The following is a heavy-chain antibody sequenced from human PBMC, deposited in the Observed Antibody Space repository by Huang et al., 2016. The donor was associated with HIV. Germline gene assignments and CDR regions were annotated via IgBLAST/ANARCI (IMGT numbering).Heavy chain of an antibody. D-gene: IGHD3-10*01. CDR3: ARDSSHGIYYYYGMDV. CDR2: ISAYNGDT. J-gene: IGHJ6*02. V-gene: IGHV1-18*04. CDR1: GYTFISYG. Sequence: QVQLVQSGAEAKKPGASVKVSCKASGYTFISYGISWVRQAPGQGLEGMGWISAYNGDTNSAQKFQGRVSMTTDTTTSTAYMELRSLRSDDTAVYYCARDSSHGIYYYYGMDVWGQGTTVTVSS.